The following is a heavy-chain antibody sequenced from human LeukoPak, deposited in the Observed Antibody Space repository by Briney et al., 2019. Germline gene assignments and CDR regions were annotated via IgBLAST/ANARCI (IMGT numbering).Heavy chain of an antibody. V-gene: IGHV4-38-2*02. D-gene: IGHD3-10*01. CDR1: GYSISSISSTYY. CDR3: ARAQMLLWFGELLSPFDY. Sequence: SETLSLTCTVSGYSISSISSTYYWGWVRQSPGKGLEWIGSLYHSGTTYYNPSLQSRVTISVDRSKNQFSLKLSSVTAADTAVYYCARAQMLLWFGELLSPFDYWGQGTLVTVSS. J-gene: IGHJ4*02. CDR2: LYHSGTT.